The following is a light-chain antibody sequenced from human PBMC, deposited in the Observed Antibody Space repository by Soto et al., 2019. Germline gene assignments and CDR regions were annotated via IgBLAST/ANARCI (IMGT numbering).Light chain of an antibody. CDR1: ETTANY. J-gene: IGKJ4*01. V-gene: IGKV1-39*01. CDR3: QQTYISPST. CDR2: SAS. Sequence: DIQMTQSPSSLSASVVARVTITCRASETTANYLNWYQHKPGKAPKLLIHSASSLQSGVPSRFSGRGSGTDFTLTINSLQPEDFATYSFQQTYISPSTFGGGTKVDIK.